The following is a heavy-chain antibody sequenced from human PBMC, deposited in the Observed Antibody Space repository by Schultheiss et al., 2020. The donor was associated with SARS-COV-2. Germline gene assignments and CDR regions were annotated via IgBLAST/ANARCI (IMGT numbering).Heavy chain of an antibody. Sequence: GSLRLSCAVYGGSFSGYYWSWIRQPPGKGLEWIGEINHSGSTYYNPSLKSRVTISVDRSKNQFSLKLSSVTAADTAVYYCARKDRSTGDAFDIWGQGTMVTVSS. CDR3: ARKDRSTGDAFDI. D-gene: IGHD2-2*01. V-gene: IGHV4-34*01. J-gene: IGHJ3*02. CDR1: GGSFSGYY. CDR2: INHSGST.